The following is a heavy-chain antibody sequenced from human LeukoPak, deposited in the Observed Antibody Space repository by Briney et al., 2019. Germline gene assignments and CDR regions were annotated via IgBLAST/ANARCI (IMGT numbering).Heavy chain of an antibody. CDR3: AKETGYSSGWYVSYFDY. Sequence: SQTLSLTCAISGDGVSSNSAAWNWIRQSPSRGLEWLGRTYYRSKWYNDYAVSVKSRITINPDTSKNQFSLQLNSVTPEDTAVYYCAKETGYSSGWYVSYFDYWGQGTLVTVSS. J-gene: IGHJ4*02. D-gene: IGHD6-19*01. CDR1: GDGVSSNSAA. V-gene: IGHV6-1*01. CDR2: TYYRSKWYN.